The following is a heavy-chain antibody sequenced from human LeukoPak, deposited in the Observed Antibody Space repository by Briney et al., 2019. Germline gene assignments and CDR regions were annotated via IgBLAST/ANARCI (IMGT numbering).Heavy chain of an antibody. V-gene: IGHV3-7*03. Sequence: PGGSLRLSRAASGFTFSSYWMSWVRQAPGTGLEWVANIKQDGSEKYYLDSVKGRFTISRDNAKNSLYLQMNSLRAEDTAVYYCARGQTTVTNWGQGTLVTVPS. CDR1: GFTFSSYW. CDR2: IKQDGSEK. D-gene: IGHD4-17*01. CDR3: ARGQTTVTN. J-gene: IGHJ4*02.